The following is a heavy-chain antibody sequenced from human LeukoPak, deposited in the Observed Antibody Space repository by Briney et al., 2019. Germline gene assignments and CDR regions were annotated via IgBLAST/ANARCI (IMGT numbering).Heavy chain of an antibody. CDR3: ARDGGIAGIGTHHFDY. CDR2: ISGSSTSI. Sequence: HSGGSLRLSCAASGFTFRSHSMIWVRQAPEKGLEWVSYISGSSTSIYYADSVRGRFTISRDNAKNSLFLQMNSLRAEDTAVYYCARDGGIAGIGTHHFDYWGQGVLVAVSS. D-gene: IGHD6-13*01. J-gene: IGHJ4*02. V-gene: IGHV3-48*01. CDR1: GFTFRSHS.